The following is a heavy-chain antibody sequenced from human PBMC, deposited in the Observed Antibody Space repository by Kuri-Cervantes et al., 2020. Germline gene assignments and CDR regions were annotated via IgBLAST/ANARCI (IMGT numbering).Heavy chain of an antibody. Sequence: ASVKVSCKASGYTFTSYYMHWVRQAPGQGLEWMGIINPSGGSTSYAQKFQGRVTMTRDTSTSTVYMELSSRRSEDTAVYYCARAANGIAVAGRGYYFDYWGQGTLVTVSS. V-gene: IGHV1-46*01. D-gene: IGHD6-19*01. J-gene: IGHJ4*02. CDR2: INPSGGST. CDR3: ARAANGIAVAGRGYYFDY. CDR1: GYTFTSYY.